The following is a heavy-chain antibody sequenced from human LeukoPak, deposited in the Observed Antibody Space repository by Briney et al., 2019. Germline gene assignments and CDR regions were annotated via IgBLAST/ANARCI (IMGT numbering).Heavy chain of an antibody. CDR3: AKGQYSGSYLFDY. J-gene: IGHJ4*02. CDR2: ISWNSGSI. CDR1: GFTFDDYA. Sequence: PGGSLRLSCAASGFTFDDYAMHWVRQAPGKGLEWVSGISWNSGSIGYADSVKGRFTISRDNAKNSLYLQMNSLRAEDTALYYCAKGQYSGSYLFDYWGQGTLVTVSS. V-gene: IGHV3-9*01. D-gene: IGHD1-26*01.